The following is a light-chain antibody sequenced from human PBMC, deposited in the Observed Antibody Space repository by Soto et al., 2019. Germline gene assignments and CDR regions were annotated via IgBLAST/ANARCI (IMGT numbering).Light chain of an antibody. J-gene: IGKJ2*01. Sequence: EIVLTQSPGTLSLSPGERATLSCRASQSVSSSYLAWYQQKLGQAPRLLIYGASSRATGIPDRFSGSGSGTDFTLTISRLEPEYFAVYYCQQYGSSPPNTLGQGTKLEIK. CDR2: GAS. V-gene: IGKV3-20*01. CDR3: QQYGSSPPNT. CDR1: QSVSSSY.